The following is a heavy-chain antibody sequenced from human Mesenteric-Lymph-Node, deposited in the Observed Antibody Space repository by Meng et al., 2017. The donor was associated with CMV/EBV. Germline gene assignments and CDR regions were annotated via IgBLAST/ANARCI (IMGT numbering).Heavy chain of an antibody. Sequence: SGYRFTSYWIGWVRQMPGKGLEWMGIIYPGDSDTRYSPSFQGQVTISADKSISTAYLQWSSLKASDTAMYYCARNNWNDVVLNYYFDYWGQGTLVTVSS. V-gene: IGHV5-51*01. J-gene: IGHJ4*02. CDR1: GYRFTSYW. D-gene: IGHD1-1*01. CDR3: ARNNWNDVVLNYYFDY. CDR2: IYPGDSDT.